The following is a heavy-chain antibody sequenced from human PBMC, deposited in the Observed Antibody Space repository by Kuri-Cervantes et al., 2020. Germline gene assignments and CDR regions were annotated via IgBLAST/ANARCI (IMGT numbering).Heavy chain of an antibody. CDR1: GGSISSYY. V-gene: IGHV4-59*01. D-gene: IGHD5-24*01. Sequence: SETLSLTCTVSGGSISSYYWSWIRQPPGKGLEWIGYIYYSGSTTYNPSLKSRVTMSVDTSKNQFSLNLSSVTAADTAVYYCARPIRATIFYWYFDLWGRGTLVTVSS. J-gene: IGHJ2*01. CDR2: IYYSGST. CDR3: ARPIRATIFYWYFDL.